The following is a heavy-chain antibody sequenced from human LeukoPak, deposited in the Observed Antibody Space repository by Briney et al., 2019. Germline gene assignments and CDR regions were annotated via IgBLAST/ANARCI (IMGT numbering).Heavy chain of an antibody. V-gene: IGHV3-30*02. D-gene: IGHD5-18*01. CDR1: GFTFSSYG. J-gene: IGHJ5*02. CDR2: IHYDGSNK. Sequence: PGGSLRLSCAASGFTFSSYGMHWVRQAPGKGLAWVAFIHYDGSNKYYADSVKGRFTISRDNSKNTLSLQMNSLRPDDTAVYYCERDLKMDSNGWFGPWGQGTLVTVPS. CDR3: ERDLKMDSNGWFGP.